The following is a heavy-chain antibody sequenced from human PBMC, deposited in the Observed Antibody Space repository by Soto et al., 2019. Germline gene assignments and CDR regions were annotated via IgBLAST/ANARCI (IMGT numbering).Heavy chain of an antibody. Sequence: QVQLQESGPGLVKPSETLSLTCTVSGGSISSGGYYWSWIRQHPGKGLELIGYIYYSGTTYYNPSLKSRVTISVDTSKNQFSLKLSSVSAADTALYYCARCSLVVVPAPGFDPWGRGTLVTVSS. CDR3: ARCSLVVVPAPGFDP. J-gene: IGHJ5*02. V-gene: IGHV4-31*03. CDR1: GGSISSGGYY. D-gene: IGHD2-2*01. CDR2: IYYSGTT.